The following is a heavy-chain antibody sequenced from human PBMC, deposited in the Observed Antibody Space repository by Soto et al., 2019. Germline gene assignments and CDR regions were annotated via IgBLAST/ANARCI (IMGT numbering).Heavy chain of an antibody. V-gene: IGHV4-38-2*02. D-gene: IGHD3-3*01. CDR3: ARDRLEWLPNDHYYYYGMDV. CDR1: GYSISSGYY. CDR2: IYHSGGT. Sequence: SETLSLTCAVSGYSISSGYYWGWIRQPPGKGLEWIGSIYHSGGTYYNPSLKSRVTISVDTSKNQFSLKLSSVTAADTAVYYCARDRLEWLPNDHYYYYGMDVWGQGTTVTVSS. J-gene: IGHJ6*02.